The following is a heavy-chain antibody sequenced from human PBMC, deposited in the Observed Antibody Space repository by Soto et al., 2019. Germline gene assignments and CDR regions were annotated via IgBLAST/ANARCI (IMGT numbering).Heavy chain of an antibody. V-gene: IGHV3-21*01. D-gene: IGHD3-9*01. CDR3: ARDRSDYDILTGDYYGMDV. CDR1: GFTFSSYS. CDR2: ISSSSSYI. J-gene: IGHJ6*02. Sequence: SLRLSCAASGFTFSSYSMNWVRQAPGKGLEWVSSISSSSSYIYYADSVKGRFTISRDNAKNSLYLQMNSLRAEDTAVYYCARDRSDYDILTGDYYGMDVWGQGTTVTVSS.